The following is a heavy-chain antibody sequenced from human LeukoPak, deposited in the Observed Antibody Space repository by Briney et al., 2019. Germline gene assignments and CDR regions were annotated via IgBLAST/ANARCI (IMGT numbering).Heavy chain of an antibody. Sequence: GGSLGLSCAASGFTFSSYSMNWVRQAPGKGLEWVSSISSSSSYIYYADSVKGRFTISRDNAKNSLYLQMNSLRAEDTAVYYCARTPGYCTNGVCYAYYFDYWGQGTLVTVSS. D-gene: IGHD2-8*01. CDR2: ISSSSSYI. CDR3: ARTPGYCTNGVCYAYYFDY. V-gene: IGHV3-21*01. CDR1: GFTFSSYS. J-gene: IGHJ4*02.